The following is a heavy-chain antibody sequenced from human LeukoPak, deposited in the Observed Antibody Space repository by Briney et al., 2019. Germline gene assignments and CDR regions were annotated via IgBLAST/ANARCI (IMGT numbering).Heavy chain of an antibody. CDR3: ARFSGYSSPFDAFDI. CDR1: GGTFSSYT. Sequence: SVKVSCKASGGTFSSYTISWVRQAPGQGLEWMGRIIPILGIANYAQKFQGRVTISADKSTSTAYMELSSLRSEDTAVYYCARFSGYSSPFDAFDIWGQGTMVTVSS. D-gene: IGHD6-19*01. J-gene: IGHJ3*02. CDR2: IIPILGIA. V-gene: IGHV1-69*02.